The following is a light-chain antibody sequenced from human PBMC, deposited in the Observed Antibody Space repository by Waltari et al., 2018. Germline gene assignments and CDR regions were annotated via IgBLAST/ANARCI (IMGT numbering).Light chain of an antibody. CDR1: TGAVTSGHD. Sequence: TVTLTCGSSTGAVTSGHDPLWFQHTPGQAPRTLIYGTTNKNSWTPARFSGSLLGGKAALTLSGAQPEDEADYYCLLSYNGARVFGGGTKLSVL. CDR3: LLSYNGARV. CDR2: GTT. V-gene: IGLV7-46*01. J-gene: IGLJ3*02.